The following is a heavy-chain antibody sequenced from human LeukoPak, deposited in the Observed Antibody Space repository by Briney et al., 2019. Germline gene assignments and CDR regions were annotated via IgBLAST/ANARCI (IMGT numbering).Heavy chain of an antibody. CDR3: ARLSFSSGCHQFDY. CDR2: ISAYNGNT. D-gene: IGHD6-19*01. Sequence: GASVKVSCKASGYTFTSYGISWVRQAPGQGLEWMGWISAYNGNTNYAQKLQGRVTMTTDTSTSTAYMELRSLRSDDTAVYYCARLSFSSGCHQFDYWGQGTLVTVSS. CDR1: GYTFTSYG. J-gene: IGHJ4*02. V-gene: IGHV1-18*01.